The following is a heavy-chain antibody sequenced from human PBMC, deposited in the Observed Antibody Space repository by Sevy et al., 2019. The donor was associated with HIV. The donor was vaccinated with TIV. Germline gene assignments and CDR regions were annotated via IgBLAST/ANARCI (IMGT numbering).Heavy chain of an antibody. CDR1: GFSFDDYA. J-gene: IGHJ4*02. CDR2: LSWNSGSI. D-gene: IGHD4-17*01. V-gene: IGHV3-9*01. Sequence: GGSLRLSCAASGFSFDDYAMHWVRQTPAKGLEWVSGLSWNSGSIPYADSVKGRFTISRDNAKNSLYLQMNSLRAEDTALYYSAKGYGDYLSGGHDYWGQGTLVTVSS. CDR3: AKGYGDYLSGGHDY.